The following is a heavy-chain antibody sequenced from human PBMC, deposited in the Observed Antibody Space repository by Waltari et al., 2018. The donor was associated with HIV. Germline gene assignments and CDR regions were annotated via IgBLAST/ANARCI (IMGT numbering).Heavy chain of an antibody. J-gene: IGHJ2*01. Sequence: QVQLQESGPGLVKPSETLSLTCTVSGGSISSYYWSWIRQPPGKGLEWIGYIYYSGSTNYNPSLKSRVTISVDTSKNQFSLKLSSVTAADTAVYYCARAVGLYCSGGSCYSFDWYFDLWGRGTLVTVSS. CDR2: IYYSGST. D-gene: IGHD2-15*01. CDR3: ARAVGLYCSGGSCYSFDWYFDL. CDR1: GGSISSYY. V-gene: IGHV4-59*01.